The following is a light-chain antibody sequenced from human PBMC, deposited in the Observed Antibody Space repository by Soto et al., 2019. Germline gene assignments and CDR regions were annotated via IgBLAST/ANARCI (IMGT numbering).Light chain of an antibody. Sequence: QSALTQPASVCGSPGQSITISCTGTSSDVGGYNYVSWYQQHPGKAPKLMIYEVSNRPSGVYNRFSGSKSGNTASLTISGLQAEDEADYYCSSYTSSSSYVFGTGTKVTVL. CDR2: EVS. J-gene: IGLJ1*01. V-gene: IGLV2-14*01. CDR1: SSDVGGYNY. CDR3: SSYTSSSSYV.